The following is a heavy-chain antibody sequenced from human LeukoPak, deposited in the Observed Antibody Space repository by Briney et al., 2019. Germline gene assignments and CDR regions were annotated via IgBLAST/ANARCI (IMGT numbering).Heavy chain of an antibody. V-gene: IGHV4-59*01. CDR2: IYYSGST. CDR3: ARVYSSGWPDYFDY. Sequence: SETLSLTCTVSGGSISSYYWSWIRQPPGKGLEGIGYIYYSGSTNYNPSLKSRVTISVDTSKNQFSLKLSSVTAADTAVYYCARVYSSGWPDYFDYWGQGTLVTVSS. D-gene: IGHD6-19*01. CDR1: GGSISSYY. J-gene: IGHJ4*02.